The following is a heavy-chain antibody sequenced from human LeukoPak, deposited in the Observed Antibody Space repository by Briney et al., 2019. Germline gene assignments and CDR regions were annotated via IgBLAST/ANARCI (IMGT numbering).Heavy chain of an antibody. CDR1: GFTFSSYA. CDR3: ASLGRTIFGVVTDPLRRWFDP. J-gene: IGHJ5*02. CDR2: ISYDGSNK. Sequence: PGRSLRLSCAASGFTFSSYAMHWVRQAPGKGLEWVAVISYDGSNKYYADSVKGRFTISRDNSKNTLYLQMNSLRAEDTAVYYCASLGRTIFGVVTDPLRRWFDPWGQGTRVTVSS. D-gene: IGHD3-3*01. V-gene: IGHV3-30-3*01.